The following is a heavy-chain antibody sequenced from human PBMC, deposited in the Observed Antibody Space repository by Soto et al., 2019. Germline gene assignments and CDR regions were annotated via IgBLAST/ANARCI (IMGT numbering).Heavy chain of an antibody. D-gene: IGHD1-7*01. CDR1: GGTFSSYA. Sequence: QVQLVQSGAEVKKPGSSVKVSCKASGGTFSSYAISWVRQAPGQGLEWMGGIIHIFGTANYAQKFQGRVTITADESTSTAYMELSSLRSEDTAVYYCARWSSGITGTSSHYYYGMDVWGQGTTVTVSS. V-gene: IGHV1-69*01. CDR2: IIHIFGTA. J-gene: IGHJ6*02. CDR3: ARWSSGITGTSSHYYYGMDV.